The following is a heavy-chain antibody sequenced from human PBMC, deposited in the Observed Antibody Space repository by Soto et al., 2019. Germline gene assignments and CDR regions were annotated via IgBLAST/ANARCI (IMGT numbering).Heavy chain of an antibody. CDR3: ARENYGDHYFDY. J-gene: IGHJ4*02. CDR1: GFTFRKYA. Sequence: ESVGGVVQPGRSLRLSCAASGFTFRKYAMHWVRQAPGQGLEWVAVISYDGSNKYYVDSVKGRFTISRDNSKNTLYLQMNSLKTEDTAVYYCARENYGDHYFDYWGQGTLVTVSS. V-gene: IGHV3-30-3*01. CDR2: ISYDGSNK. D-gene: IGHD4-17*01.